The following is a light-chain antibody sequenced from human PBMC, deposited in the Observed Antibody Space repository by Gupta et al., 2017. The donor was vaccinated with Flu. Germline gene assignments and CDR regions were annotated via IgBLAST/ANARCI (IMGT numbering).Light chain of an antibody. CDR1: QSVLYSGENY. CDR3: QQYYSAPYS. Sequence: TFNCKSSQSVLYSGENYISWYQQKPGQPPKLLIYWASTRESGVPDRFSGSGSGTDFTLTISSLQAEDVAVYYCQQYYSAPYSFGQGTKLEIK. J-gene: IGKJ2*01. V-gene: IGKV4-1*01. CDR2: WAS.